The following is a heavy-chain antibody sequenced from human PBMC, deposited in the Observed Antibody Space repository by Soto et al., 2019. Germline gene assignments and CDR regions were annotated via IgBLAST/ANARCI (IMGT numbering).Heavy chain of an antibody. CDR3: ARVRFGELV. CDR2: IGVGGGDR. D-gene: IGHD3-10*01. Sequence: EVQLLESGGGLVQPGGSLRLSCAASGFTFSSYAMSWVRQAPGKGLEWVSIIGVGGGDRYYPESVKGRFTLSSDNSRDTLYLEMNSMRDADTAVYYCARVRFGELVWGQGTLVTVSS. J-gene: IGHJ4*02. CDR1: GFTFSSYA. V-gene: IGHV3-23*01.